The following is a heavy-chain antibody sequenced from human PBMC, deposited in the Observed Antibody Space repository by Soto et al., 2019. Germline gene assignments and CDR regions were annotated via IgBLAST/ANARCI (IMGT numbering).Heavy chain of an antibody. CDR1: GDSVSSNSAA. Sequence: SQTLSLTCAISGDSVSSNSAAWNCIIHSPSRGLEWLGRTYYRSKWYNDYTVSVKSRITINPDTSKNQFSLQLNSVTPEDTAVYYCARTPPGGNQYYFDYWGQGTLVTVSS. D-gene: IGHD2-15*01. V-gene: IGHV6-1*01. CDR3: ARTPPGGNQYYFDY. J-gene: IGHJ4*02. CDR2: TYYRSKWYN.